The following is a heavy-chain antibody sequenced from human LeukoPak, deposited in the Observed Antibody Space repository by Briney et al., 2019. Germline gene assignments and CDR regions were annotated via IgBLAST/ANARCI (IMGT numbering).Heavy chain of an antibody. CDR1: GFTFSDHY. CDR3: ARGSSGYYY. Sequence: GGSLRLSCAASGFTFSDHYMDWVRQAPGKGLEWVGRTRNKANSYTIEYAASVKGRFTISRDDSKNSLYLQMNSLKTEDTAVYYCARGSSGYYYWGQGTLVIVSS. CDR2: TRNKANSYTI. V-gene: IGHV3-72*01. J-gene: IGHJ4*02. D-gene: IGHD3-22*01.